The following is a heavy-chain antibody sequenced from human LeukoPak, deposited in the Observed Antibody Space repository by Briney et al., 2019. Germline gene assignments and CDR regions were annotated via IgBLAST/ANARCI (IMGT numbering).Heavy chain of an antibody. CDR1: GFSLSTSGVG. Sequence: SGPTLVNPTQTLTLTCTFSGFSLSTSGVGVGWFRQPPGKALEWLALIYWNDDKRYSPSLKSRLTITKDTSKNQVVLTMTNMDPVVTATYYCAHGTVLRYFDWLLGLDYWGQGTLVTVSS. CDR3: AHGTVLRYFDWLLGLDY. D-gene: IGHD3-9*01. V-gene: IGHV2-5*01. CDR2: IYWNDDK. J-gene: IGHJ4*02.